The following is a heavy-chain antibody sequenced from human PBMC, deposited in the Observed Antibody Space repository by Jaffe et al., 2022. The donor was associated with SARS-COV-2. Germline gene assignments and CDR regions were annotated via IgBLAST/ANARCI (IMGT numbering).Heavy chain of an antibody. CDR1: GNTFTDHY. J-gene: IGHJ4*02. Sequence: QLQLLQSGTEVRKPGASVTLSCKTSGNTFTDHYMHWVRQAPGQGLEWMGMMNPSDGSSRSAQQFQDRVTLTTDTSTSTVYMELRTLRSEDSAMYFCARSSLYFDDTGYPLETYFRYWGQGTLVTVSS. CDR3: ARSSLYFDDTGYPLETYFRY. V-gene: IGHV1-46*01. CDR2: MNPSDGSS. D-gene: IGHD3-22*01.